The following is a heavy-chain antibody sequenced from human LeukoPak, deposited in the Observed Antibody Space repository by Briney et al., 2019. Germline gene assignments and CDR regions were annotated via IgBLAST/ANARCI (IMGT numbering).Heavy chain of an antibody. CDR2: INHSGST. Sequence: SETLSLTCAVYGGSFSGYYWSWIRQPPGKGLEWIGEINHSGSTNYNPSLKIRVTISVDTSKNQFSLKLSSVTAADTAVYYCAIHRGYTTRPHWFDPRGQGTLVTVSS. CDR1: GGSFSGYY. CDR3: AIHRGYTTRPHWFDP. D-gene: IGHD2-2*02. J-gene: IGHJ5*02. V-gene: IGHV4-34*01.